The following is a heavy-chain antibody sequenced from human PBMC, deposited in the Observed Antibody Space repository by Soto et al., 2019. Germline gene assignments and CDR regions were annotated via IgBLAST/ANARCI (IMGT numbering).Heavy chain of an antibody. CDR1: GFTFSSYE. CDR2: ITSGGTT. D-gene: IGHD5-12*01. CDR3: TKEKSAMYSGYDAFDI. V-gene: IGHV3-48*03. Sequence: GSLRLSCAASGFTFSSYEMDWVRQAPGKGLEWVAHITSGGTTMYADSVKGRFTISRDNADNSLHLQMNSLRAEDTALYYCTKEKSAMYSGYDAFDIWGRGTMVTVSS. J-gene: IGHJ3*02.